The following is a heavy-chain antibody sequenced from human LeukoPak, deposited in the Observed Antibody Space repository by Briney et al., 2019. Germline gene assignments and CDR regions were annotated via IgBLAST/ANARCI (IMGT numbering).Heavy chain of an antibody. CDR2: IYYTGST. CDR3: ARVRGTSALDS. CDR1: GGSINSSSYY. D-gene: IGHD6-25*01. J-gene: IGHJ5*01. Sequence: SETLSLTCTVSGGSINSSSYYWGWVRQTPGKGLEWIGSIYYTGSTFYNPSLKSRVTMSVETSKNHFSLKLNSVIAADTAVYYCARVRGTSALDSWGQGTVVTVSS. V-gene: IGHV4-39*07.